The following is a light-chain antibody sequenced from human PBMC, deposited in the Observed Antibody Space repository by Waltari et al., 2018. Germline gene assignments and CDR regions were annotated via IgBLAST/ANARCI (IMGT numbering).Light chain of an antibody. CDR1: SSDVGRYNY. CDR3: CSYAGIYTWV. V-gene: IGLV2-11*02. Sequence: QSALTQPRSVSGSPGQSVTISCTGTSSDVGRYNYVSWFQQSPGQAPKLMRSDVSGRPSGVPDRFSGSKSGNTASLTISGLQAEDEADYYCCSYAGIYTWVFGGGTQLTVL. CDR2: DVS. J-gene: IGLJ3*02.